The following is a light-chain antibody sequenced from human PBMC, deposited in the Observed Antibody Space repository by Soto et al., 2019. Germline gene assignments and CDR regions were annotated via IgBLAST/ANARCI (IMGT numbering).Light chain of an antibody. CDR3: QQYYSYPQT. Sequence: AIRMTQSPSSFSASTGDRVTITCQASQGISSYLAWYQQKPGKAPKLLIYAASTLQSGVPSRFSGSGSGTDFTLTISCLQSEDFATYYCQQYYSYPQTFCQGTKLKIK. CDR1: QGISSY. CDR2: AAS. V-gene: IGKV1-8*01. J-gene: IGKJ2*01.